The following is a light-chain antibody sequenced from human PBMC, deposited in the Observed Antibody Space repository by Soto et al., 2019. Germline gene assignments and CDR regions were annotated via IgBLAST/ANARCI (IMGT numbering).Light chain of an antibody. J-gene: IGKJ4*01. CDR2: GAS. V-gene: IGKV1-9*01. Sequence: IQLTQSPSSLSASVGDSVTFTCRASQGIASYLAWYQQKPGKAPNLLIYGASTLQSGVPSRFSGSGSGTAFTLTINSLQAEDFATYYCQQTRSYPSTFGGGTKVDIK. CDR3: QQTRSYPST. CDR1: QGIASY.